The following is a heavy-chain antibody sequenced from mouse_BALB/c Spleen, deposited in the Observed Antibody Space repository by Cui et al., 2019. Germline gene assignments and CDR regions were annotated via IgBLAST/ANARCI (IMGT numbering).Heavy chain of an antibody. V-gene: IGHV1-72*01. J-gene: IGHJ2*01. CDR2: IDPNSGGT. CDR1: GYTFTSYW. CDR3: ARYDYYGSSYFDY. Sequence: QVSLQQPAAELAKPGASAKLSCKASGYTFTSYWMHWVKQRPGRGLEWIGRIDPNSGGTKSNEKFKSKATLTVDKPPSTAYMQFSSLTSEDSAVYYCARYDYYGSSYFDYWGQGTTLTVSS. D-gene: IGHD1-1*01.